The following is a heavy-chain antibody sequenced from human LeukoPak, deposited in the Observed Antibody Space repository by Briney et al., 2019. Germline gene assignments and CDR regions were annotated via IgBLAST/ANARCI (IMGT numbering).Heavy chain of an antibody. CDR3: ARDIKGPIDY. J-gene: IGHJ4*02. CDR2: IYYSGST. V-gene: IGHV4-61*01. CDR1: GYSISSGYY. Sequence: SETLSLTCTVAGYSISSGYYWGWLRQPPGKGLEWIGYIYYSGSTNYNPSLKSRVTISVDTSKNQFSLKLSSVTAADTAVYYCARDIKGPIDYWGQGTLVTVSS. D-gene: IGHD3-10*01.